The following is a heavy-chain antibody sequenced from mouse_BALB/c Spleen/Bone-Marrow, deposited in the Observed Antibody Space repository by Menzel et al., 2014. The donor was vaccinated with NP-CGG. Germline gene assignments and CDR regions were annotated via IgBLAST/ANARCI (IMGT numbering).Heavy chain of an antibody. CDR3: TRSGYYGSSYGYFDV. CDR1: GYTFTSYW. CDR2: IYPGSGST. V-gene: IGHV1S22*01. Sequence: LQESGSELVRPGASVKLSCKASGYTFTSYWMHWVKQRPGQGLEWIGNIYPGSGSTNYDEKFKSKATLTVDTSSSTAYMQLSSLTSEDSAVYYCTRSGYYGSSYGYFDVWGAGTRSPSPQ. D-gene: IGHD1-1*01. J-gene: IGHJ1*01.